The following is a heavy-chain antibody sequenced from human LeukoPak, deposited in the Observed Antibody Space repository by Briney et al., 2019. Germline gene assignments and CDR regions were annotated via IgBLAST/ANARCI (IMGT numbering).Heavy chain of an antibody. CDR2: IYYSGST. V-gene: IGHV4-59*01. Sequence: PSETLSLTCTVSGGSISSYYWSWIRQPPGKGLEWIGYIYYSGSTNYNPSLKSRVTISVDTSKNQFSLKLSSVTAADTAVYYCARVLNGYSSSSRAFDIWGQGTMVTVSS. J-gene: IGHJ3*02. D-gene: IGHD6-6*01. CDR3: ARVLNGYSSSSRAFDI. CDR1: GGSISSYY.